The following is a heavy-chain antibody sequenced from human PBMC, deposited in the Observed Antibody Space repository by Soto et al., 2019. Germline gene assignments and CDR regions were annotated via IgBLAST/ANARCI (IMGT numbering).Heavy chain of an antibody. CDR3: ARQSPEYYDFWSGYYPTPEGGRYYFDY. J-gene: IGHJ4*02. V-gene: IGHV4-59*08. CDR2: IYYSGST. Sequence: SETLSLTCTVSGGSISSYYWSWIRQPPGKGLEWIGYIYYSGSTNYNPSLKSRVTISVDTSKNQFSLKLGSVTAADTAVYYCARQSPEYYDFWSGYYPTPEGGRYYFDYWGQGTLVTVSS. D-gene: IGHD3-3*01. CDR1: GGSISSYY.